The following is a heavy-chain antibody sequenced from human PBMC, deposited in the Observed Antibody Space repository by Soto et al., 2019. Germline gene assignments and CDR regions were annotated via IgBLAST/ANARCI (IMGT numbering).Heavy chain of an antibody. V-gene: IGHV4-59*01. CDR1: GGSISSDY. CDR3: TKYTGYESLFYFDS. CDR2: IFYAGAI. D-gene: IGHD5-12*01. Sequence: SETLSLTCIVSGGSISSDYWGWIRQPPGKGLEWIGYIFYAGAINYNPSLKSRVTISIDASEKQFSLSLTSVTAADTAFYYCTKYTGYESLFYFDSWGRGLQVTVSS. J-gene: IGHJ4*01.